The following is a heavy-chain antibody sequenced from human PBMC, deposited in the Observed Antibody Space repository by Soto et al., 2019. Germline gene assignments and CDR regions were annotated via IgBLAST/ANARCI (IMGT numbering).Heavy chain of an antibody. V-gene: IGHV1-3*01. CDR2: INAGNGNT. CDR3: ARTPGSGLKGLDY. Sequence: ASVKVSCKASGYTFTSYAMHWVRQAPGQRLEWMGWINAGNGNTKYSQKFQGRVTITRDASASTAYMELSSLRSEDTAVYYCARTPGSGLKGLDYWGQGTLVTVSS. J-gene: IGHJ4*02. D-gene: IGHD3-3*01. CDR1: GYTFTSYA.